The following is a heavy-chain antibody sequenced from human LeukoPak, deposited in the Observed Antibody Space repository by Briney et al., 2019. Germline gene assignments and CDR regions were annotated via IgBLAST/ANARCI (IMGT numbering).Heavy chain of an antibody. CDR1: GFTFSSYT. CDR3: SRNPTAYNWFDP. D-gene: IGHD1-14*01. V-gene: IGHV3-21*01. CDR2: ISTSSSYI. Sequence: GGSLRLSCAASGFTFSSYTMNWVRQAPGKGLEWVSFISTSSSYIYYADSVKGRFTISRDNAKNSLYLQMNSLRAEDTAVYFCSRNPTAYNWFDPWGQGTLVTVSS. J-gene: IGHJ5*02.